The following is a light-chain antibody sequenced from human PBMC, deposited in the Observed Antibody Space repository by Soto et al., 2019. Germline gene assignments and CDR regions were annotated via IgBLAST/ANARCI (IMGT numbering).Light chain of an antibody. Sequence: EIVLTQSPATLSLSPGETATLSSRASQNVDSNYLAWYQQKPGQAPRLLIYGASSRATGIPDRFSGSGSGTDFTLTISRLEPEDFAVYYCQQYGSSPTWTFGQGTKVDIK. CDR3: QQYGSSPTWT. CDR1: QNVDSNY. J-gene: IGKJ1*01. CDR2: GAS. V-gene: IGKV3-20*01.